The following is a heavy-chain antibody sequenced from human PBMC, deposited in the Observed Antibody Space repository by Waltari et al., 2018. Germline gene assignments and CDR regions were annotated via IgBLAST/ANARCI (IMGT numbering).Heavy chain of an antibody. CDR1: GCTFSSYA. CDR3: ARGQLGSSGYYSSY. V-gene: IGHV1-69*01. D-gene: IGHD3-22*01. Sequence: QVQLVQSGAEVKKPGSSVKVSCKASGCTFSSYAISWVRQAPGQGLEWMGVTIPIVGTANYAQKFQGRVTITADESTSTAYMELSSLRSEDTAVYYCARGQLGSSGYYSSYWGQGTLVTVSS. J-gene: IGHJ4*02. CDR2: TIPIVGTA.